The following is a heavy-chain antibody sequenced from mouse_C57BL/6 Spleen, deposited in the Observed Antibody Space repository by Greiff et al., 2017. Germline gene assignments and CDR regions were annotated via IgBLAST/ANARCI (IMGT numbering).Heavy chain of an antibody. CDR3: TRDSSGYGFAY. Sequence: VQLQQSGAELVRPGASVTLSCKASGYTFTDYEMHWVKQTPVHGLEWIGAIDPETGGTAYNQKFKGKAILTAAKSSSTAYMELRSLTSEDSAVYYCTRDSSGYGFAYWGQGTLVTVSA. D-gene: IGHD3-2*02. CDR2: IDPETGGT. J-gene: IGHJ3*01. CDR1: GYTFTDYE. V-gene: IGHV1-15*01.